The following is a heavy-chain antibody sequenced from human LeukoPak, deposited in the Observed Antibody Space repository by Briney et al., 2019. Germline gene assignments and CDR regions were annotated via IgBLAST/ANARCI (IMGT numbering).Heavy chain of an antibody. D-gene: IGHD3-16*01. CDR1: GFIFSNYW. V-gene: IGHV3-74*01. Sequence: GGSLRLSCAASGFIFSNYWMHWVRQAPGKGLVWVSRINSDGSSTSYADSVKGRFTISRDNAKNTVYLQMNSLRAEDTAVYYCARDVEGDGLYYFDFWGQGTLVTVSS. CDR2: INSDGSST. J-gene: IGHJ4*02. CDR3: ARDVEGDGLYYFDF.